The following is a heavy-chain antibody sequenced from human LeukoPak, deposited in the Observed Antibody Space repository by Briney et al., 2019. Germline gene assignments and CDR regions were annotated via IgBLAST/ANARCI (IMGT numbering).Heavy chain of an antibody. V-gene: IGHV4-59*12. CDR2: IYYSGNT. D-gene: IGHD2-2*02. Sequence: PSETLSLTCTVSGDSISTYYWSWIRQPPGKGLEWIGYIYYSGNTNYNPSLKSRVTISIDTSKNQFSLKLSSVTPPDTAVYYCARDGVDCSSTSCYRAVYYYYYYMDVWGKGTTVTVSS. CDR1: GDSISTYY. J-gene: IGHJ6*03. CDR3: ARDGVDCSSTSCYRAVYYYYYYMDV.